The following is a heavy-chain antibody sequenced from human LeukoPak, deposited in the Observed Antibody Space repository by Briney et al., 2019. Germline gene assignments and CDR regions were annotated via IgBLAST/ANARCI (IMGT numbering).Heavy chain of an antibody. CDR1: GFTFSSYA. CDR3: AKWGDYDVLTGYYVSDF. Sequence: GGSLRLSCAASGFTFSSYAMSWVRQAPGKGLEWVSAISGRSNNTYYADSVKGRFTISRDSSKNTLYLQMNSLRADDTAVYYCAKWGDYDVLTGYYVSDFWGQGTLVTVSS. D-gene: IGHD3-9*01. CDR2: ISGRSNNT. V-gene: IGHV3-23*01. J-gene: IGHJ4*02.